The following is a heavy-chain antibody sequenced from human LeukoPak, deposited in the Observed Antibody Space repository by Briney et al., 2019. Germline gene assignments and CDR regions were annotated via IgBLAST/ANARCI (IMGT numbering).Heavy chain of an antibody. CDR3: ARDGPAQMVDFDY. Sequence: GDSVKVSCKASGYTFTGSGWYLYWLRQAPGQGLECVGWIHPNNGATLYAQKFQVRVAMTTYTSISTAYMELSRLRPDDTAMYYCARDGPAQMVDFDYWGQGTLVTVSS. D-gene: IGHD3-10*01. CDR1: GYTFTGSGWY. J-gene: IGHJ4*02. V-gene: IGHV1-2*02. CDR2: IHPNNGAT.